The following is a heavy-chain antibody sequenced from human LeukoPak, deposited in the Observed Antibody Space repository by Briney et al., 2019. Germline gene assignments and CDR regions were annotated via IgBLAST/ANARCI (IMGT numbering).Heavy chain of an antibody. Sequence: SGGSLRLSCAASGFTFSNYWVHWVRQAPGKGLVWVSRINSDESTTGYADSVKGRFTISRDNAKNTLYLQMNSLRAEDTSVYYCSRGVSPVVVGATPFDYWGQGALVTVSS. V-gene: IGHV3-74*01. CDR3: SRGVSPVVVGATPFDY. CDR1: GFTFSNYW. D-gene: IGHD2-15*01. J-gene: IGHJ4*02. CDR2: INSDESTT.